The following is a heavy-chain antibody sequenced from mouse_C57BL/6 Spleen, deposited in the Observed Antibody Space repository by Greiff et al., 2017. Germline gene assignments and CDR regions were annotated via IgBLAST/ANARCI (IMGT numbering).Heavy chain of an antibody. D-gene: IGHD4-1*02. J-gene: IGHJ3*01. CDR3: ARGSSTGPFAY. V-gene: IGHV1-56*01. CDR1: GYTFTSHW. CDR2: IFPGSGST. Sequence: QVHVKQSGPELVRPGASVKISCKAPGYTFTSHWMQWVRQGPGQGLEWIGEIFPGSGSTYYNEKFKGKATLTVDATSSTAYMRLSSLTSEDSAVYFCARGSSTGPFAYWGQGTLVTVSA.